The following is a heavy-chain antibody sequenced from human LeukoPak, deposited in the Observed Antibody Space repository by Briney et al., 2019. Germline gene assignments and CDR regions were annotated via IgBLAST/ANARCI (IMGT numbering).Heavy chain of an antibody. J-gene: IGHJ4*02. CDR2: IIPIFGTA. CDR1: GGTFSSYA. Sequence: ASVKVSCKASGGTFSSYAISWVRQAPGQGLEWMGGIIPIFGTANYAQKFQGRVTITADKSTSTAYMELSSLRSEDTAVYYCARDRLPYYDNSGETSPDYWGQGTLVTVSS. D-gene: IGHD3-22*01. CDR3: ARDRLPYYDNSGETSPDY. V-gene: IGHV1-69*06.